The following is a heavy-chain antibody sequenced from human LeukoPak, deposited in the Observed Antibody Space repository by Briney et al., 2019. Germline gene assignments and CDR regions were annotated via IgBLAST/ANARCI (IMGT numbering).Heavy chain of an antibody. Sequence: GGSLRLSCAASGFTFSSYGMSWVRQAPGKGLEWVSAISGSGGSTYYADSVKGRFTISRDNAKNSLYLQMNSLRAEDTAVYYCARDTGYYYDSSGYYDYWGQGTLVTVSS. D-gene: IGHD3-22*01. CDR1: GFTFSSYG. CDR2: ISGSGGST. J-gene: IGHJ4*02. CDR3: ARDTGYYYDSSGYYDY. V-gene: IGHV3-23*01.